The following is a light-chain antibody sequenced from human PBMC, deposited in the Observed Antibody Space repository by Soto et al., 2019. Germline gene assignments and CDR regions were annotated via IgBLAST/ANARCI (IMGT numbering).Light chain of an antibody. CDR1: QSVSSY. CDR3: QQYKDWPPR. V-gene: IGKV3-15*01. Sequence: EMVMTQPPATLSVSPGERATLSCRASQSVSSYLAWYQQKPGQPPRLLIYVASTRAAGIPARFSGSGSGTEFTLTINSLQSEDFAVYYCQQYKDWPPRFGQGTKVEIK. CDR2: VAS. J-gene: IGKJ1*01.